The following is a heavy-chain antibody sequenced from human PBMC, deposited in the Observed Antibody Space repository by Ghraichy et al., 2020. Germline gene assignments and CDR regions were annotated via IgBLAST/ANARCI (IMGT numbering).Heavy chain of an antibody. CDR3: ARESSSSAEYFQH. Sequence: GGSLRLSCAASGFTFSSYGMHWVRQAPGKGLEWVAVIWYDGSNKYYADSVKGRFTISRDNSKNTLYLQMNSLRAEDTAVDYCARESSSSAEYFQHWGQGTLVTVSS. D-gene: IGHD6-13*01. CDR2: IWYDGSNK. CDR1: GFTFSSYG. J-gene: IGHJ1*01. V-gene: IGHV3-33*01.